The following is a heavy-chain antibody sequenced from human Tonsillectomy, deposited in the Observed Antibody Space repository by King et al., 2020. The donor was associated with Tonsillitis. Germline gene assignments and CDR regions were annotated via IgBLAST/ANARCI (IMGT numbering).Heavy chain of an antibody. CDR1: GFTFSSYG. D-gene: IGHD3-10*01. V-gene: IGHV3-30*02. CDR2: IRYDGSNK. J-gene: IGHJ4*02. Sequence: VQLVESGGGVVQPGGSLRLSCAASGFTFSSYGMHWVRQAPGKGLEWVAFIRYDGSNKYYADSVKGRFTISRDNSKNTLYLQMNSLRAEDTAVFYCETYYYGSGTLTINYWGQGTLGTVSS. CDR3: ETYYYGSGTLTINY.